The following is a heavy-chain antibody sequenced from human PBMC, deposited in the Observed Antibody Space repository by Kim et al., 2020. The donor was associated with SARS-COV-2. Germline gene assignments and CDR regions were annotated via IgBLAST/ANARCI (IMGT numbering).Heavy chain of an antibody. J-gene: IGHJ4*02. Sequence: SETLSLTCTVSGGSISSSSYYWGWIRQPPGKGLEWIGSIYYSGSTYYNPSLKSGVTISVDTSKNQFSLKLSSVTAADTAVYYCARLNYYDSSGYYEFDYWGQGTLVTVSS. V-gene: IGHV4-39*01. CDR2: IYYSGST. CDR1: GGSISSSSYY. CDR3: ARLNYYDSSGYYEFDY. D-gene: IGHD3-22*01.